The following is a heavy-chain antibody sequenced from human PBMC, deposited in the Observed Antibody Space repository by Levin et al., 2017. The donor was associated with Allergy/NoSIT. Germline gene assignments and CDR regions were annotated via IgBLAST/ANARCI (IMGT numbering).Heavy chain of an antibody. Sequence: SETLSLTCTVSGASLTSSYWTWIRQSPEKGLEWIGYITYRGSTSYNPSLKSRVTISIAMAKNQISLELSSVTAADTAVYYCATYRDYYGMDVWGLGTTVTVSS. CDR1: GASLTSSY. V-gene: IGHV4-59*01. D-gene: IGHD4-11*01. CDR3: ATYRDYYGMDV. J-gene: IGHJ6*02. CDR2: ITYRGST.